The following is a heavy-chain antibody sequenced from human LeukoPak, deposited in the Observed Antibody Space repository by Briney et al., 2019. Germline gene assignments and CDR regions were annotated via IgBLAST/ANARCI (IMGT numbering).Heavy chain of an antibody. CDR3: ARVATMVRVPLDALDI. Sequence: GGSLRLSCAASGFTFSDYYMSWIRQAPGKGLEWLSYIRSSNSYTNYADSVKGRFTTSRDNAKNSLYLQMNSLRVEDTAVYYCARVATMVRVPLDALDIWGQGTMVSVSS. CDR1: GFTFSDYY. V-gene: IGHV3-11*06. CDR2: IRSSNSYT. J-gene: IGHJ3*02. D-gene: IGHD3-10*01.